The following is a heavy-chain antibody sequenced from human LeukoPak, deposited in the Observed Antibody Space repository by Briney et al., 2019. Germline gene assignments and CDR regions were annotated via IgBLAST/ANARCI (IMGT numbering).Heavy chain of an antibody. D-gene: IGHD3-10*01. CDR3: ARDYHMVRGSDAFDI. J-gene: IGHJ3*02. CDR2: IYTSGTT. V-gene: IGHV4-4*07. Sequence: SETLSLTCSVSGGSLSTYYWTWLRQAAGKGLEWIGHIYTSGTTNYNPSLKSRVTMSVDTSKNQFSLKLTSVTAADTAVYYCARDYHMVRGSDAFDIWGQGTMVTVSS. CDR1: GGSLSTYY.